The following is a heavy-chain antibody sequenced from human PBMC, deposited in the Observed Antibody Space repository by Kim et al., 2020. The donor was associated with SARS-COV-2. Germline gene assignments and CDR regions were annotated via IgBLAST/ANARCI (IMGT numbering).Heavy chain of an antibody. Sequence: YADPVKARFTISRDNSKNTLYLQMNSLRAEDTAVYYCASDGWFGELSLDYWGQGTLVTVSS. V-gene: IGHV3-30*01. D-gene: IGHD3-10*01. CDR3: ASDGWFGELSLDY. J-gene: IGHJ4*02.